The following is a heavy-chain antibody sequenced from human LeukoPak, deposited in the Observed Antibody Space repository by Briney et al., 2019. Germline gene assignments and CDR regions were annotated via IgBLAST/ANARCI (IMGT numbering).Heavy chain of an antibody. CDR1: GYTFTSYD. CDR3: ARGRPDYCDSSGSTEGFDY. J-gene: IGHJ4*02. D-gene: IGHD3-22*01. CDR2: MNPNSGNT. V-gene: IGHV1-8*01. Sequence: ASVKVSCKASGYTFTSYDINWVRQATGQGLEWMGWMNPNSGNTGYAQKFQGRVTMTRNTSISTAYMELSSLRSEDTAVYYCARGRPDYCDSSGSTEGFDYWGQGTLVTVSS.